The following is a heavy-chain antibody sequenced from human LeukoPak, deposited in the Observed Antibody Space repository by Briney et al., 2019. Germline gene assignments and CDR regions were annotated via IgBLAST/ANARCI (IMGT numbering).Heavy chain of an antibody. CDR3: ARGTRIAVAGTGWFDP. CDR2: IYYSGST. Sequence: PSETLSLTCTVSGGSISSSSYYWGWIRQPPGKGLEWIGSIYYSGSTYYNPSLKSRVTISVDTSKNQFSLKLSSVTAADTAVYYCARGTRIAVAGTGWFDPWGQGTLVTVSS. CDR1: GGSISSSSYY. V-gene: IGHV4-39*07. J-gene: IGHJ5*02. D-gene: IGHD6-19*01.